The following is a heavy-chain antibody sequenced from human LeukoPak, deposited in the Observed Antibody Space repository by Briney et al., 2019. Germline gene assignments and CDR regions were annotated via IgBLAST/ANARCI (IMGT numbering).Heavy chain of an antibody. J-gene: IGHJ4*02. Sequence: SETLSLTCNVSGGSINNYYWNWIRQPAGKGPEWIGRIFGDGSANYNPSLKSRVTISVDTSKNQFSLKLSSVTAADTAVYYCARDRGVGYPDYWGQGALVTVSS. CDR2: IFGDGSA. CDR1: GGSINNYY. D-gene: IGHD1-26*01. CDR3: ARDRGVGYPDY. V-gene: IGHV4-4*07.